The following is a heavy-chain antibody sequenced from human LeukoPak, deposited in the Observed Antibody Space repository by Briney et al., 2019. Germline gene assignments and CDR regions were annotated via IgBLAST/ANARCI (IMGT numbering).Heavy chain of an antibody. CDR2: IYYSGST. D-gene: IGHD6-13*01. Sequence: SETLSLTCTVSGGSISSSSYYWGWIRQPPGKGLEWIGYIYYSGSTYYNPSLKSRVTISVDTSKNQFSLKLSSVTAADTAVYYCARERQQLALGDAFDIWGQGTMVTVSS. CDR3: ARERQQLALGDAFDI. V-gene: IGHV4-30-4*08. CDR1: GGSISSSSYY. J-gene: IGHJ3*02.